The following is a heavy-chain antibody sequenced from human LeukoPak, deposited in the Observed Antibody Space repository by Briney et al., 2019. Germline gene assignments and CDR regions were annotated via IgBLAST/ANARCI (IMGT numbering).Heavy chain of an antibody. J-gene: IGHJ5*02. Sequence: GASVKVSCKASGYTFTGYYMHLVRQAPGQGLEWMGWINPNSGGTNYAQKFQGRVTMTRDTSISTAYMELSRLRSDDTAVYYCARDPTSWFGESKNWFDPWGQGTLVTVSS. D-gene: IGHD3-10*01. CDR2: INPNSGGT. CDR3: ARDPTSWFGESKNWFDP. CDR1: GYTFTGYY. V-gene: IGHV1-2*02.